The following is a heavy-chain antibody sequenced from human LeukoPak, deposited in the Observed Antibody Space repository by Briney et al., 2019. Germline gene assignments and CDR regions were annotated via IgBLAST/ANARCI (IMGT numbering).Heavy chain of an antibody. CDR1: GFTFSSYS. J-gene: IGHJ3*02. CDR2: ISSSSSYI. D-gene: IGHD1-26*01. CDR3: ARARWELQAFDI. Sequence: PGGSLRLSCAASGFTFSSYSMNWVRQAPGKGLEWVSSISSSSSYIYYADSVKGRFTISRDNAKNSLYLQMNSLRAEDTAVYYCARARWELQAFDIWGQGTMVTVSS. V-gene: IGHV3-21*01.